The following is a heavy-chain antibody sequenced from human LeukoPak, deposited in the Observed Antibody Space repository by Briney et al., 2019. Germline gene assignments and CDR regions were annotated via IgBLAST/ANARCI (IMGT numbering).Heavy chain of an antibody. D-gene: IGHD1-26*01. V-gene: IGHV4-39*01. CDR1: GGSISTTTYY. CDR2: IYKTGTT. J-gene: IGHJ3*02. Sequence: PSETLSLTCIVSGGSISTTTYYWAWVRQPPGKGLEWIGSIYKTGTTNYSPSLKSRVTISVGTSENQFSLKLSSVTAADTAVYYCARGGRWRNGAFDIWGQGTMVTVSS. CDR3: ARGGRWRNGAFDI.